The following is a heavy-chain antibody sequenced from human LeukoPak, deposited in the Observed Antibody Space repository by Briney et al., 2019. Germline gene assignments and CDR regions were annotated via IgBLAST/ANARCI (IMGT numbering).Heavy chain of an antibody. CDR3: ARLGYQLLSVDY. V-gene: IGHV4-59*12. CDR1: GGSISSYY. CDR2: IYYSGST. J-gene: IGHJ4*02. Sequence: SETLSLTCTVSGGSISSYYWSWIRQPPGKGLEWIGYIYYSGSTYYNPSLKSRVTISVDTSKNQFSLKLSSVTAADTAVYYCARLGYQLLSVDYWGQGTLVTVSS. D-gene: IGHD2-2*01.